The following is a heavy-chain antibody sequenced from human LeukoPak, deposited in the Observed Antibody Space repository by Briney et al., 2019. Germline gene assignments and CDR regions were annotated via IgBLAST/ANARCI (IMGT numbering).Heavy chain of an antibody. D-gene: IGHD6-19*01. CDR3: AKESSGWLDY. J-gene: IGHJ4*02. CDR2: IKNDGSEK. V-gene: IGHV3-7*05. CDR1: GFTFSSYW. Sequence: PGGSLRLSCAASGFTFSSYWMSWVRQAPGKGLEWVATIKNDGSEKNYEDSVKGRFTISRDNAKNSLYLQMSGLRADDTAVYSCAKESSGWLDYWGQGTLVTVSS.